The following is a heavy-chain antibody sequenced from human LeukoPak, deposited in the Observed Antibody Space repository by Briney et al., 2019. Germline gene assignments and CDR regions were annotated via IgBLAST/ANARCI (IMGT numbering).Heavy chain of an antibody. V-gene: IGHV3-23*01. J-gene: IGHJ3*02. Sequence: PGGPLRLSCAASGFTFSSYAMSWVRQAPGKGLEWVSAISGSGGSTYYADSVKGRFTISRDNSKNTLYLQMNSLRAEDTAVHYCAKTRDSSGYYYDAFDIWGQGTMVTVSS. CDR2: ISGSGGST. CDR1: GFTFSSYA. CDR3: AKTRDSSGYYYDAFDI. D-gene: IGHD3-22*01.